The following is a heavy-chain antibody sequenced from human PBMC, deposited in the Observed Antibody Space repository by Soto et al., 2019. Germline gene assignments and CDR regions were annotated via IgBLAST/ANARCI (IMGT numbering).Heavy chain of an antibody. CDR2: IYYSGST. CDR1: GGSISSGGYY. CDR3: ARVRFLPVATIWYYFDY. V-gene: IGHV4-31*03. D-gene: IGHD2-15*01. Sequence: SETLSLTCTVSGGSISSGGYYWSWIRQHPGKGLEWIGYIYYSGSTYYNPSLKSRVTISVDTSKNQFSLKLSSVTAADTAVYYCARVRFLPVATIWYYFDYWGQGTLVTVSS. J-gene: IGHJ4*02.